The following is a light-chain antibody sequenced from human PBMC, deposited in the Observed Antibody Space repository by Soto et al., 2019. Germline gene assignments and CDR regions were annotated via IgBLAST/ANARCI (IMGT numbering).Light chain of an antibody. CDR1: QSVGSY. Sequence: EIVLTQSPATLSLSPGERATLSCRTSQSVGSYLAWYQQKPGQAPRLLIYDASNRATGIPARFSGSGSGTDFPLTISRLEPEDFAVYYCQQRSDWYTFGQGTTLEIK. J-gene: IGKJ2*01. CDR3: QQRSDWYT. CDR2: DAS. V-gene: IGKV3-11*01.